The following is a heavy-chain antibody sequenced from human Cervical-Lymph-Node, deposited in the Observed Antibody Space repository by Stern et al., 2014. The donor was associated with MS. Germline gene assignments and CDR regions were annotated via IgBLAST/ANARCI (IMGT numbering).Heavy chain of an antibody. Sequence: QVQLVQSGAEVKKPGASVKVSCKASGYSFTSYDINWVRQATGQGLEWMGWMNPNSGNTGYGQKFQGRVTMTRSNSINTAYMELSSLRSEDTAIYYCARADDFWNGNSLDYWGQGTLVTVSS. CDR1: GYSFTSYD. V-gene: IGHV1-8*01. CDR3: ARADDFWNGNSLDY. CDR2: MNPNSGNT. D-gene: IGHD3-3*01. J-gene: IGHJ4*02.